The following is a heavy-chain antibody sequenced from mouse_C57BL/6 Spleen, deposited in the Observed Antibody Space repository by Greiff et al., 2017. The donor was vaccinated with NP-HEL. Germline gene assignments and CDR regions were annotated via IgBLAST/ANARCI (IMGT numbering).Heavy chain of an antibody. D-gene: IGHD1-1*01. J-gene: IGHJ3*01. CDR2: IYPGDGDT. Sequence: VQLQQSGAELVKPGASVKISCKASGYAFSSYWMNWVKQRPGKGLEWIGQIYPGDGDTTYNGKFKGKATLTADKSSSTAYMQLSSLTSEDSAVYCCASGYYYGSSYAWFAYWGQGTLVTVSA. V-gene: IGHV1-80*01. CDR3: ASGYYYGSSYAWFAY. CDR1: GYAFSSYW.